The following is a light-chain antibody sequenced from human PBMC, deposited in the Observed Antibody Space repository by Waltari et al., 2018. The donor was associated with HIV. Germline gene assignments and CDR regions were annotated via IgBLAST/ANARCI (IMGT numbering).Light chain of an antibody. CDR1: QTISDNL. Sequence: EIVLTQSPAFLSVSPGDRHTLACVASQTISDNLLACYQQQPGQAPRLLISAASRRASDVPVRFSGSHSATDFILTIDRLEPEDSAVYFCHQYGTSVWTFGQGTKVEIK. CDR3: HQYGTSVWT. J-gene: IGKJ1*01. V-gene: IGKV3-20*01. CDR2: AAS.